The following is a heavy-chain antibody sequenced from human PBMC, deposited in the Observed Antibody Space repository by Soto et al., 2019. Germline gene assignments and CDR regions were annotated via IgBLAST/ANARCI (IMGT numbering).Heavy chain of an antibody. CDR3: ARQMVDYDILTGYSISHSYYLDY. V-gene: IGHV4-59*08. CDR2: IYYSGST. CDR1: RDSISSYY. Sequence: PSETLSLNCTVSRDSISSYYWSWIRQPPGKGLEWIGYIYYSGSTNYNPSLKSRVTISVDTSKNQFSLKLSSVTAADTAVYYCARQMVDYDILTGYSISHSYYLDYWGQGTLVTVSS. D-gene: IGHD3-9*01. J-gene: IGHJ4*02.